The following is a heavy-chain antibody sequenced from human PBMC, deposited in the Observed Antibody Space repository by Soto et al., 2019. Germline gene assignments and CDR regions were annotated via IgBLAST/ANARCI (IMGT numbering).Heavy chain of an antibody. J-gene: IGHJ6*02. D-gene: IGHD3-10*01. V-gene: IGHV4-4*07. CDR3: ARDYGSGSYLYYYYYGMDV. CDR1: GGSISSYY. Sequence: SETRSLTCTVSGGSISSYYWSWIRQPTGKGLEWIGRIYTSGSTNYNPSLKSRVTMSVDTSKNQFSLKLSSVTAADTAVYYCARDYGSGSYLYYYYYGMDVWGQGTTVTVSS. CDR2: IYTSGST.